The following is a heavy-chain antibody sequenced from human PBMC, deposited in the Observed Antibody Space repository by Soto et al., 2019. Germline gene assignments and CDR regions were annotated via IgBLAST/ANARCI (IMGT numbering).Heavy chain of an antibody. Sequence: PGGSLRLSCAASGFTFSSYAMHWVRQAPGKGLEWVAVISYDGSNKYYADSVKGRFTISRDNSKNTLYLQMNSLRAEDTAVYYCARERSKVVTRPDAFDIWGQGTMVTVSS. CDR3: ARERSKVVTRPDAFDI. V-gene: IGHV3-30-3*01. J-gene: IGHJ3*02. D-gene: IGHD2-21*02. CDR1: GFTFSSYA. CDR2: ISYDGSNK.